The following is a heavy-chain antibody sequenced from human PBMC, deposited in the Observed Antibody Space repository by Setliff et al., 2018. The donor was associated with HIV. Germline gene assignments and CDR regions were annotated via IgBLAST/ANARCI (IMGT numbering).Heavy chain of an antibody. CDR2: ISSGFPI. D-gene: IGHD3-16*01. Sequence: PGGSLRLSCEASGFTFSTYGMNWVRHAPGKGLEWVAQISSGFPIYYADSVRGRFTASRDNAKNSVYLQMHSLRVEDTAVYYCAAVPWGHSSLIIDHWGQGTPVTVSS. CDR1: GFTFSTYG. J-gene: IGHJ4*02. V-gene: IGHV3-48*04. CDR3: AAVPWGHSSLIIDH.